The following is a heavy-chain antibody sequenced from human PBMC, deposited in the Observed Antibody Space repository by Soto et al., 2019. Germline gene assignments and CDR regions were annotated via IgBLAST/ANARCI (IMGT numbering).Heavy chain of an antibody. CDR3: AKTPFRLTLGKVIHYFDS. CDR1: GASITSTY. Sequence: PSETLSLTCTVSGASITSTYWSWLRQSPGKGLEWIGYIFYSVTTNYNPSLKNRVTISVDTSKNQLSLNLTSVTAADTAVYYCAKTPFRLTLGKVIHYFDSWGQGTLVTVSS. J-gene: IGHJ4*02. V-gene: IGHV4-59*01. D-gene: IGHD3-9*01. CDR2: IFYSVTT.